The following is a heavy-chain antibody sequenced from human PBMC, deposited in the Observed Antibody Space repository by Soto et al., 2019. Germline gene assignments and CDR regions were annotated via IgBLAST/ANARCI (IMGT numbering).Heavy chain of an antibody. CDR1: GYSFSDYD. Sequence: QVQLVQSGAEVKKPGASVKVSCKASGYSFSDYDINWVRQATGQGPEWMGWMNPNSGNTGYAQKLQGRVTMTRNTSITTAYLELSSLGSEDTAVYYCARDNRYNWNDEGWFDPWGQGTLVTVSS. D-gene: IGHD1-20*01. CDR3: ARDNRYNWNDEGWFDP. V-gene: IGHV1-8*01. CDR2: MNPNSGNT. J-gene: IGHJ5*02.